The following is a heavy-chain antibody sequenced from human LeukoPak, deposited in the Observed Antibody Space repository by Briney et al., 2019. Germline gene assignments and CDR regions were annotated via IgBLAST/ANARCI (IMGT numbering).Heavy chain of an antibody. J-gene: IGHJ4*02. Sequence: PGGSLRLSCAASGFTFSSYSMNWVRQAPGKGLEWVSSISSSSSYIYYADSVRGRFTISRDNAKNSLYLQMNSLRAEDTAVYYCASDYDSSGYYYFDYWGQGTLVTVSS. D-gene: IGHD3-22*01. CDR3: ASDYDSSGYYYFDY. CDR1: GFTFSSYS. CDR2: ISSSSSYI. V-gene: IGHV3-21*01.